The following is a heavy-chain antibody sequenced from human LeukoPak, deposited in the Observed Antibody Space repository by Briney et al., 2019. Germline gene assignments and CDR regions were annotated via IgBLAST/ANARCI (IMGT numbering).Heavy chain of an antibody. D-gene: IGHD3-10*01. CDR1: GFTLSGYW. CDR2: INSDESST. J-gene: IGHJ4*02. CDR3: AKEGLSGSYYDY. V-gene: IGHV3-74*01. Sequence: QPGGSLRLSCAASGFTLSGYWMHWVRQVPGKGLVWVSRINSDESSTSYADSVKGRFTISRDNSKNTLYLQMNSLRAEDTAVYYCAKEGLSGSYYDYWGQGTLVTVSS.